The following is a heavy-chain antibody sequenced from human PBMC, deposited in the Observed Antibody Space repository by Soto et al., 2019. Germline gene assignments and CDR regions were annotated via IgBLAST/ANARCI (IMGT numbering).Heavy chain of an antibody. CDR2: IWSDGNNK. J-gene: IGHJ6*03. CDR3: ARGGYCSNGVCRNFMDV. Sequence: HPGGSLRLSCAASGFTFSRNGMHWVRQAPGKGLEWVAIIWSDGNNKYYAESVKGRFTISRDNSKNTLYLQMNSLRAEDTAVYYCARGGYCSNGVCRNFMDVWGKGTTVTVSS. D-gene: IGHD2-8*01. V-gene: IGHV3-33*01. CDR1: GFTFSRNG.